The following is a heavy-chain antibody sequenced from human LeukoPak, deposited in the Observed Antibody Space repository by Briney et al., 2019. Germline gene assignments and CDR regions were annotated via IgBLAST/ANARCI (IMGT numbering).Heavy chain of an antibody. CDR1: GFTFSSYW. Sequence: GGSLRLSCAASGFTFSSYWMSWVRQAPGKGLEWVAVISYDGSNKYYADSVKGRFTISRDNSKNTLYLQMNSLRAEDTAVYYCAKARYSYVEELEKAFDIWGQGTMVTVSS. J-gene: IGHJ3*02. CDR2: ISYDGSNK. V-gene: IGHV3-30*18. CDR3: AKARYSYVEELEKAFDI. D-gene: IGHD5-18*01.